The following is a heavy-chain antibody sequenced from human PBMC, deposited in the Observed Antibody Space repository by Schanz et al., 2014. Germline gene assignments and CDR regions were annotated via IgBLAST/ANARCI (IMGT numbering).Heavy chain of an antibody. CDR2: INSVGSNT. CDR1: GFTFSSHW. J-gene: IGHJ3*02. CDR3: ARKMKLGVYGGKGHDSLDI. V-gene: IGHV3-74*01. D-gene: IGHD4-17*01. Sequence: EVQLVQSGGGLVQPGGSLRLSCAASGFTFSSHWMHWVRQDPGKGLVWVARINSVGSNTDYADSVTGRFTISRDNAKNTLYLQMNTLRAEDTAVYYCARKMKLGVYGGKGHDSLDIWGQGTMVTV.